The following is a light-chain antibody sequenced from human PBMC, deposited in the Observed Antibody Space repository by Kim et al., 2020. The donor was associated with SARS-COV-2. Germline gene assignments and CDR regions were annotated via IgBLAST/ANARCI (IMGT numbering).Light chain of an antibody. Sequence: EYVGSGITITCRASHDINILLNWSQQKPGKAPKLLITDASSLETGLPSRFSGSGSGTYFTFTISSLQPGDVATYYCQQFDTLPLTFGGGTKVDIK. CDR3: QQFDTLPLT. CDR1: HDINIL. J-gene: IGKJ4*01. V-gene: IGKV1-33*01. CDR2: DAS.